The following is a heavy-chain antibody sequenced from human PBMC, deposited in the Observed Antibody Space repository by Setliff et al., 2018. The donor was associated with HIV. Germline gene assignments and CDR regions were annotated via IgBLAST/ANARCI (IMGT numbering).Heavy chain of an antibody. CDR2: INQSGST. CDR3: ARRLAVYDFWSGYLDY. D-gene: IGHD3-3*01. J-gene: IGHJ4*02. CDR1: GRSLSGYY. Sequence: SETLSLTCAVYGRSLSGYYWSWIRQPPGKGLEWIGEINQSGSTNYNPSLKSRVTISVDTSKNQFSLKLSSVTAADTAVYYCARRLAVYDFWSGYLDYWGQGTLVTVSS. V-gene: IGHV4-34*01.